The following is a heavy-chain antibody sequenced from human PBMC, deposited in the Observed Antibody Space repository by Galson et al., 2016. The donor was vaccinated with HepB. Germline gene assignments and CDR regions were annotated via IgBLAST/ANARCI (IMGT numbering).Heavy chain of an antibody. CDR2: IDPSDSHT. J-gene: IGHJ5*02. D-gene: IGHD3-10*01. CDR3: ARFTRMVRGNLNWLDP. CDR1: GSSFDSYW. Sequence: QSGAEVKKPGESLRISCQGSGSSFDSYWISWVRQMPGKGLEWMGTIDPSDSHTNYTPSFQGHVTISVDKSISTAYLQWSSVKASDTAIYYCARFTRMVRGNLNWLDPWGQGTLVTVSS. V-gene: IGHV5-10-1*01.